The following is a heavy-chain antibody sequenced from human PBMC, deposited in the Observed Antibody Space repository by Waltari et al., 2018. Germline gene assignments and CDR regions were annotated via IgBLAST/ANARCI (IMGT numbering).Heavy chain of an antibody. V-gene: IGHV3-23*01. Sequence: EVQLLESGGGLVQPGGSLRLSCAASGFTFSSYAMSWVRQAPGKGLEWVSAISGSGGRTYYADAVKGRVTISRDNSKNTLYLQMNSLRAEDTAVYYCAKGGYYDSSGYSDYWGQGTLVTVSS. D-gene: IGHD3-22*01. CDR2: ISGSGGRT. CDR3: AKGGYYDSSGYSDY. J-gene: IGHJ4*02. CDR1: GFTFSSYA.